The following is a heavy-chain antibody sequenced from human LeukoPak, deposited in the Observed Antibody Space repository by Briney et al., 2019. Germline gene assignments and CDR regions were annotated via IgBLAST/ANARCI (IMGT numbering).Heavy chain of an antibody. V-gene: IGHV3-11*06. CDR3: ARRDPLSYQLGTLNFDH. J-gene: IGHJ4*02. CDR2: ISGLNNDM. D-gene: IGHD1-26*01. Sequence: GGSLRLSCAASGFTFSDYYMSWIRQAPGKGLEWVSLISGLNNDMYYADSVKGRFTISRDNAKNSLYLEMNSLTAEDTAVYYCARRDPLSYQLGTLNFDHWGQGTLVTVSS. CDR1: GFTFSDYY.